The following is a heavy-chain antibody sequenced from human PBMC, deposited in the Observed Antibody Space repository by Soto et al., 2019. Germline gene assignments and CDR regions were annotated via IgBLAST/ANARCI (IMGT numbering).Heavy chain of an antibody. V-gene: IGHV3-23*01. Sequence: GGSLRLSCAASGFTFSSYAMSWVRQAPGKGLEWVSAISGSGGSTYYADSVKGRFTISRDNSKNTLYQQMNSLRAEDTAVYYCAKAQRWLQSLYFDYWGQGTLVTVSS. CDR1: GFTFSSYA. D-gene: IGHD5-12*01. CDR2: ISGSGGST. J-gene: IGHJ4*02. CDR3: AKAQRWLQSLYFDY.